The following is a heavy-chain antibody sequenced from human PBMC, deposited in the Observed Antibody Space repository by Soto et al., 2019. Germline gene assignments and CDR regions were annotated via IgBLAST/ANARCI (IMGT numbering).Heavy chain of an antibody. CDR3: ARPTATLRHAAFAI. J-gene: IGHJ3*02. D-gene: IGHD4-17*01. Sequence: TSETLSLTCTVAGGSISNSSYNRGWIRQPPGKVLEWIGSVYYSGSTDYNPSLKSRVTISVDTSTNQFSLKLSSVTAADTAVYYCARPTATLRHAAFAIWGHGTMVTVSS. CDR1: GGSISNSSYN. V-gene: IGHV4-39*01. CDR2: VYYSGST.